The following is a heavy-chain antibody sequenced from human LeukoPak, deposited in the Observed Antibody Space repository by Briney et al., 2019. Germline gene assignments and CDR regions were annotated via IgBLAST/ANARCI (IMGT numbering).Heavy chain of an antibody. V-gene: IGHV1-2*02. CDR1: GYTFTGYY. CDR2: VIPISGGA. Sequence: ASVKVSCKASGYTFTGYYMHWVRQAPGQGLEWMGGVIPISGGATYAQTFRGRVTFTADESTNIAYMELRSLSSDDTAVYFCARDREITTRPGGWFDPWGQGTLVTVSS. CDR3: ARDREITTRPGGWFDP. D-gene: IGHD6-6*01. J-gene: IGHJ5*02.